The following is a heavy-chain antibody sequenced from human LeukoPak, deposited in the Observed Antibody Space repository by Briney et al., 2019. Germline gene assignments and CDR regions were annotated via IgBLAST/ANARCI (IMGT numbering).Heavy chain of an antibody. D-gene: IGHD4-17*01. CDR2: INADTGNT. CDR1: GYTFTSYY. CDR3: ARSGGSRGTVTPPGDF. V-gene: IGHV1-3*03. Sequence: ASVKVSCKASGYTFTSYYMHWMRQAPGQRLEWMGWINADTGNTKCSQEFQGRLTITRDTSASTVYMDLSSLKSEDMAVYYCARSGGSRGTVTPPGDFWGQGTLVTVSS. J-gene: IGHJ4*02.